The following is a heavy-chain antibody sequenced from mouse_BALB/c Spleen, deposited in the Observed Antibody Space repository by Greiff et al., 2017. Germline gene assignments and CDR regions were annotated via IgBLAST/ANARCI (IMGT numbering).Heavy chain of an antibody. J-gene: IGHJ2*01. CDR1: GYTFTSYW. CDR2: IYPGDGDT. Sequence: VQLQQSGAELARPGASVKLSCKASGYTFTSYWMQWVKQRPGQGLEWIGAIYPGDGDTRYTQKFKGKATLTADKSSSTAYMQLSSLASEDSAVYYCAREVRFDYWGQGTTLTVSS. D-gene: IGHD2-14*01. V-gene: IGHV1-87*01. CDR3: AREVRFDY.